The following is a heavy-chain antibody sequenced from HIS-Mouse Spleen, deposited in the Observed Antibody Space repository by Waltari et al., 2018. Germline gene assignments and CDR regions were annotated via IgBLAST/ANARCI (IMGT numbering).Heavy chain of an antibody. CDR1: VGPIRSSIYY. J-gene: IGHJ2*01. CDR3: AREIPYSSSWYDWYFDL. V-gene: IGHV4-39*07. CDR2: IYYSGST. D-gene: IGHD6-13*01. Sequence: QLQLQESGPGLVKPSETLSLTCTVPVGPIRSSIYYWGWIRQPPGKGLEWIGGIYYSGSTYYNPSLKSRVTISVDTSKNQFSLKLSSVTAADTAVYYCAREIPYSSSWYDWYFDLWGRGTQVTVSS.